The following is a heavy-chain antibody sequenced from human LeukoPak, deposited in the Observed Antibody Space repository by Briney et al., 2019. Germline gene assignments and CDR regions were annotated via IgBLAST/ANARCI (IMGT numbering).Heavy chain of an antibody. CDR2: ISSVSSYI. D-gene: IGHD5-24*01. CDR1: GFTFSSYS. CDR3: ARVRDGYKPPKLSSYYYMDV. J-gene: IGHJ6*03. V-gene: IGHV3-21*01. Sequence: GGSLRLSCAASGFTFSSYSMNWVRQAPGKGLEWVSSISSVSSYIYYADSVKGRFTISRDNAKNSLYLQMNSLRAEDTAVYYCARVRDGYKPPKLSSYYYMDVWGKGTTVTISS.